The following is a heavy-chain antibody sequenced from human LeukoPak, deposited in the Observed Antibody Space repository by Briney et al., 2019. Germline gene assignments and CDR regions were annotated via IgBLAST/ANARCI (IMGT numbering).Heavy chain of an antibody. CDR2: IYHSGST. CDR3: ARGPPYYYGSGSYIPSSFDY. J-gene: IGHJ4*02. V-gene: IGHV4-30-2*01. Sequence: SETLSLTCAVSGGSISSGGYSWSWIRQPPGTGLEWIGYIYHSGSTYYNPSLKGRVTISVDRSKNQFSLKLSSVTAADTAVYYCARGPPYYYGSGSYIPSSFDYWGQGTLVTVSS. CDR1: GGSISSGGYS. D-gene: IGHD3-10*01.